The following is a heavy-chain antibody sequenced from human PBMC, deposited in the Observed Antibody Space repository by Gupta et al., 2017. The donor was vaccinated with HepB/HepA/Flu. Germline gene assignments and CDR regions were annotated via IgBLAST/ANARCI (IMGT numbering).Heavy chain of an antibody. J-gene: IGHJ4*02. CDR2: ISPINGNT. D-gene: IGHD5-12*01. CDR3: ARDDINSGYDFDF. CDR1: GFTFTTYG. V-gene: IGHV1-18*01. Sequence: VKVSCKASGFTFTTYGICWVRQAPGRGLEYMGWISPINGNTIYAQNFQGRVTMTADTSTRTTYMELTSLKSDDTAVYYCARDDINSGYDFDFWGQGTLVTVSS.